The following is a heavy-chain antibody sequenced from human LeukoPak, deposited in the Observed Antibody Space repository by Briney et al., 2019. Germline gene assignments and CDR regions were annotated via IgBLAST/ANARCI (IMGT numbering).Heavy chain of an antibody. J-gene: IGHJ5*02. CDR2: VHHSGTT. CDR1: GASITSDY. CDR3: ARAREDNWFDP. Sequence: SETLSLTCSVSGASITSDYWSWIRQPPGKGLEWIGYVHHSGTTKYNPSLNSRVTISMDTSKNQFSLKLSSVTAADTAVYYCARAREDNWFDPWGQGTLVTVSS. V-gene: IGHV4-59*12.